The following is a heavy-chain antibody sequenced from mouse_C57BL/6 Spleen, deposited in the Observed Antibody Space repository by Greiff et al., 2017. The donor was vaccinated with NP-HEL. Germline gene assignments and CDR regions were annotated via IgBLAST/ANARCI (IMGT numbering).Heavy chain of an antibody. Sequence: VQLQQSGPELVKPGASVKMSCKASGYTFTDYNMHWVKQSHGKSLEWIGYINPNNGGTSYNQKFKGKATLTVNKSSSTAYMELRSLTSEDSAVYYCARERGIRPFFDYWGQGTTLTVSS. V-gene: IGHV1-22*01. D-gene: IGHD1-2*01. CDR2: INPNNGGT. CDR3: ARERGIRPFFDY. J-gene: IGHJ2*01. CDR1: GYTFTDYN.